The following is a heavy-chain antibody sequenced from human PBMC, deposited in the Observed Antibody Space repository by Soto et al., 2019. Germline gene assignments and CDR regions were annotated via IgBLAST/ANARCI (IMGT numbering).Heavy chain of an antibody. Sequence: EVQLVESGGDLVQPGGSLRLYCAASGFSFNTYEMNWVRQAPGKGLEWVSYISSSGSTIYYADSVKGRFTVSRDNGKNSLYLQMNSLRAEDTAVYYCAYGGSCDYWGQGTQVTVSS. CDR2: ISSSGSTI. D-gene: IGHD1-26*01. V-gene: IGHV3-48*03. CDR3: AYGGSCDY. CDR1: GFSFNTYE. J-gene: IGHJ4*02.